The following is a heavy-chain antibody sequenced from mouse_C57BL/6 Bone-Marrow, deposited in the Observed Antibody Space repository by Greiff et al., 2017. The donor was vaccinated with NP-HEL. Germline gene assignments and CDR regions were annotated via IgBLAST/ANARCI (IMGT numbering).Heavy chain of an antibody. V-gene: IGHV1-72*01. D-gene: IGHD2-13*01. CDR2: IDPTSGGT. CDR1: GYTFTSYW. Sequence: QVQLQQPGAELVKPGASVKLSCKASGYTFTSYWMHWVKQRPGRGLEWIGRIDPTSGGTKYYEQFTSQATLTVDTPSSTVFMQLSSLTSDASVVYEGGRSGEYGQWIAYGGQGTLVTVSA. J-gene: IGHJ3*01. CDR3: GRSGEYGQWIAY.